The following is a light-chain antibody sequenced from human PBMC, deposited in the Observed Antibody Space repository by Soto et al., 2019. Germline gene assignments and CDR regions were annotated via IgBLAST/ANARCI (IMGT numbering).Light chain of an antibody. CDR2: AAS. V-gene: IGKV3-20*01. CDR3: QQYAVSPIT. J-gene: IGKJ5*01. Sequence: EIALTQSRVTLSLSPVAGATVSCRASQTVSKNYLAWYQTKAGQAHRLVSDAASTRATGIPERFSGSGSGTDFTLPISRLEPEDCAVYYCQQYAVSPITFGQGTRLENK. CDR1: QTVSKNY.